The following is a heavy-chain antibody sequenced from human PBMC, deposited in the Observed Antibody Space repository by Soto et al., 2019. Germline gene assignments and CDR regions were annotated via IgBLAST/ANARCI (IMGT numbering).Heavy chain of an antibody. CDR2: MNPNSGNT. CDR1: GYTFTSYD. CDR3: ARVASGWSQYYYYYMDV. V-gene: IGHV1-8*01. Sequence: ASVKVSCKASGYTFTSYDINWVRQATGQGLEWMGWMNPNSGNTGYAQKFQGRVTMTRNTSISTAYMELSSLRSEDTAVYYCARVASGWSQYYYYYMDVWGKGTTVTAP. J-gene: IGHJ6*03. D-gene: IGHD6-19*01.